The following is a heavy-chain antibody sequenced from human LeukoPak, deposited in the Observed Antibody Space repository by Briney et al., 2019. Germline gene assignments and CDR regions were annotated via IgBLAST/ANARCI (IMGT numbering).Heavy chain of an antibody. CDR2: INTNTGNP. CDR1: GYSFTNHG. Sequence: ASVKVSCKASGYSFTNHGLSWVRQAPGQGLEWMGWINTNTGNPTYAQGFTGRFVFSLDTSISTAYLQISSLKADDTAVYYCAKDIYSNGYYYYTDVWGKGTLVTVSS. V-gene: IGHV7-4-1*02. D-gene: IGHD5-18*01. CDR3: AKDIYSNGYYYYTDV. J-gene: IGHJ6*03.